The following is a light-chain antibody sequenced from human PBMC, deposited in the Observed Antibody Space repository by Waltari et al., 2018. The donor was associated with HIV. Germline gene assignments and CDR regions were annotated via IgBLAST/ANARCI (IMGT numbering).Light chain of an antibody. V-gene: IGKV3-11*01. CDR1: QSVGSY. CDR2: DAI. CDR3: QQRSDSPPST. Sequence: IVLTQSPATLSLSPGETAPLSCMSSQSVGSYLAWDQQKPGRAPKLLIYDAINRATGIPARVSGSGSGTDFTLTISSLDPEDFAVYYCQQRSDSPPSTFGGGTKVEI. J-gene: IGKJ4*01.